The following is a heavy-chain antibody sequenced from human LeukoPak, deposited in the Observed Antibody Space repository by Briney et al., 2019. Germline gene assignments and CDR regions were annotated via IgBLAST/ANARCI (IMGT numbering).Heavy chain of an antibody. Sequence: GGSLRLSCSASGFTFNKYAMHWVRQAPGKGLEYVSAITNNGGSTFYADSVKGRFTISRDNAKNSLYLQMNSLRAEDTAVYYCARFDYADYLAFDYWGQGTLVTVSS. CDR2: ITNNGGST. J-gene: IGHJ4*02. D-gene: IGHD4-17*01. CDR1: GFTFNKYA. CDR3: ARFDYADYLAFDY. V-gene: IGHV3-64*04.